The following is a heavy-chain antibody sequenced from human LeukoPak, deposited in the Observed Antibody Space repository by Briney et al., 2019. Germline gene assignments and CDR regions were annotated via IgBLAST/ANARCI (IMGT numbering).Heavy chain of an antibody. CDR3: ASSDHSFGYNYYGMDV. J-gene: IGHJ6*02. V-gene: IGHV3-53*01. CDR1: GFTVSSNY. CDR2: IYSGGSI. Sequence: GGSLRLSCAASGFTVSSNYMSWVRQAPGKGLEWVSVIYSGGSIYYADSVKGRFTISRDNSKNTLYLQMNSLRAEDTAVYYCASSDHSFGYNYYGMDVWGQGTTVTVSS. D-gene: IGHD3-3*01.